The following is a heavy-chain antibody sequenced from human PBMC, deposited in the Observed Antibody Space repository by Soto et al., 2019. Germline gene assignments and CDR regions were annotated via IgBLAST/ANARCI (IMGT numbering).Heavy chain of an antibody. CDR3: TRHREGYCSGTSCSPEPKFGY. J-gene: IGHJ4*02. Sequence: GGSLRLSCAASGFTFSGSAMHWVRQASGKGLEWVGRFRSKANSYATAYAASVKGRFTISRDDSKNTAYLQMNSLKTEDTAVYYCTRHREGYCSGTSCSPEPKFGYWGQGTLVTVSS. V-gene: IGHV3-73*01. CDR2: FRSKANSYAT. CDR1: GFTFSGSA. D-gene: IGHD2-2*01.